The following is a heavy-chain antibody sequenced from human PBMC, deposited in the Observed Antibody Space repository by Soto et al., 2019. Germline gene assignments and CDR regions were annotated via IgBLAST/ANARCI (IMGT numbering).Heavy chain of an antibody. CDR1: GGSISSGDYY. V-gene: IGHV4-30-4*01. J-gene: IGHJ4*02. Sequence: QVQLQESGPGLVKPSQTLSLTCTVSGGSISSGDYYWSWIHQPPGKGLEWIGYIYYSGSTYYNPSLKSRVTISVDTSKNQFSLKLSSVTAADTAVYYCARDSPSYCSGGSCYPPAFDYWGQGTLVTVSS. D-gene: IGHD2-15*01. CDR2: IYYSGST. CDR3: ARDSPSYCSGGSCYPPAFDY.